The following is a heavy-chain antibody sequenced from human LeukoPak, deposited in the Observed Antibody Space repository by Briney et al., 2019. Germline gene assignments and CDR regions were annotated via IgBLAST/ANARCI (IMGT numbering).Heavy chain of an antibody. Sequence: SETLSLTCAVYGVSFSGYYWSWIRQPPGKGLKWIGEINHSGSTNYNPSLKSRVTISVDTSKNQFSLKLSSVTAADTAVYYCARVRFGSGYYYLRLYYFDYWGQGTLVTVSS. V-gene: IGHV4-34*01. J-gene: IGHJ4*02. CDR3: ARVRFGSGYYYLRLYYFDY. CDR1: GVSFSGYY. CDR2: INHSGST. D-gene: IGHD3-22*01.